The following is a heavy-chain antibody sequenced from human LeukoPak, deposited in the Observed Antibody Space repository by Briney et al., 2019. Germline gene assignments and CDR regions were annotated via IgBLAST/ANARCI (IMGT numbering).Heavy chain of an antibody. CDR3: ARGTIFCSSTSCYVGAFDI. CDR2: IYPGDSDT. CDR1: GYSFTSYW. V-gene: IGHV5-51*01. Sequence: GESLKISCKGSGYSFTSYWIGWVRQMPGKGLEWMGIIYPGDSDTRYSPSFQGQVTISADKSISTAYLQWSRLKASDTAMHYCARGTIFCSSTSCYVGAFDIWGQGTMVTVSS. J-gene: IGHJ3*02. D-gene: IGHD2-2*01.